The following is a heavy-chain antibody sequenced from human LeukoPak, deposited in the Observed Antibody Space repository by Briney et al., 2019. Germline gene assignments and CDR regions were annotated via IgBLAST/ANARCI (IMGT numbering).Heavy chain of an antibody. Sequence: ASVKVSCKASGYTFTGYYMHRVRQAPGQGLEWMGWINPNSGGTNYAQKFQGRVTMTRDTSISTAYMELSRLRSDDTAVYYCARDSDYGDGFDPWGQGTLVTVSS. CDR2: INPNSGGT. CDR1: GYTFTGYY. D-gene: IGHD4-17*01. J-gene: IGHJ5*02. CDR3: ARDSDYGDGFDP. V-gene: IGHV1-2*02.